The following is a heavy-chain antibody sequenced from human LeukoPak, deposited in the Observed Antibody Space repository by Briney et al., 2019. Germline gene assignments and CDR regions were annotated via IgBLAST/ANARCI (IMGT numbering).Heavy chain of an antibody. CDR2: ISNNGGYT. CDR3: AKQLGYCSDGSCYFPY. Sequence: GGSLRLSCAATGFTFSSSAMSWVRQAPGKGLEWVSAISNNGGYTYYADSVQGRFTISRDNSKSTLCLQMNSLRAEDTAVYYCAKQLGYCSDGSCYFPYWGQGTLVTVSS. CDR1: GFTFSSSA. V-gene: IGHV3-23*01. D-gene: IGHD2-15*01. J-gene: IGHJ4*02.